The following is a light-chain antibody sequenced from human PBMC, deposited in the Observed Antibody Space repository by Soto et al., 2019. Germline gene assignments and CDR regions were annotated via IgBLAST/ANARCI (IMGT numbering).Light chain of an antibody. CDR2: WAS. V-gene: IGKV4-1*01. Sequence: DIVMTQSPDSLAVSLGERASINCKSSQSGLYSSNNNNYLAWYQQKPGQPPKLLIYWASTRESGVPDRFSGRGSGTDFTLTISGRQPEDLAVYSCQKYNLGPITFGKGPRLKIK. CDR1: QSGLYSSNNNNY. J-gene: IGKJ5*01. CDR3: QKYNLGPIT.